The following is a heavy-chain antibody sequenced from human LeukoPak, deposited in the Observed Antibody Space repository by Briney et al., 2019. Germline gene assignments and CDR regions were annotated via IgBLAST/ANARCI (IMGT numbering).Heavy chain of an antibody. CDR1: GFTVSSNY. J-gene: IGHJ6*04. D-gene: IGHD6-13*01. Sequence: GGSLRHSCAASGFTVSSNYMSWVRQAPGKGLEWVSVIYSGGSTYYADSVKGRFTISRDNSKNTLYLQMNSLRAEDTAVYYCARLAAASRMDVWGKGTTVTVSS. V-gene: IGHV3-53*01. CDR3: ARLAAASRMDV. CDR2: IYSGGST.